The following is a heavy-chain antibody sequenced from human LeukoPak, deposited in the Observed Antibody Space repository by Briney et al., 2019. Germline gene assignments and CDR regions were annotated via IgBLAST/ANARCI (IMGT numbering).Heavy chain of an antibody. CDR2: FDPEDGET. CDR1: GYTLTELS. Sequence: GASVKVSCKVSGYTLTELSMHWVRQAPGKGLEWMGGFDPEDGETIYAQKFQGRVTMTEDTSTDTAYMELSSLRSEDTAVYYCATTSLGYCSSTSCGWFDPWGQGTLVTVSS. CDR3: ATTSLGYCSSTSCGWFDP. D-gene: IGHD2-2*01. V-gene: IGHV1-24*01. J-gene: IGHJ5*02.